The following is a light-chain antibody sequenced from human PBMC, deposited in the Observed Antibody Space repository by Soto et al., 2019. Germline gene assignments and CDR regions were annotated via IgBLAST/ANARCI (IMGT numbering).Light chain of an antibody. V-gene: IGKV3-20*01. CDR1: QSVSRTY. J-gene: IGKJ1*01. CDR2: ATS. Sequence: EIVLTQSPGTLSLSPGERATLSCRASQSVSRTYLAWYQQKPVQAPRLLIYATSSRATGIPDRFSGSGSGTDFTLTISRLEPEDFAVYYCQQYGRPGTFGQGTKVEL. CDR3: QQYGRPGT.